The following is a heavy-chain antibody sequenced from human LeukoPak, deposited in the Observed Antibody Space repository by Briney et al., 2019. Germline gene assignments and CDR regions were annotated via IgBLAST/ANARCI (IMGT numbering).Heavy chain of an antibody. V-gene: IGHV4-34*01. CDR1: GGSFSGYY. CDR2: IYHSGTT. CDR3: ARGGISYYLDY. J-gene: IGHJ4*02. Sequence: SETLSLTCAVYGGSFSGYYWSWIRQPPGKGLEWIGEIYHSGTTNYSPSLKSRVTISVDTSKIQFSLELRSVTAADTAVYFCARGGISYYLDYWGQGTLATVSS. D-gene: IGHD3-10*01.